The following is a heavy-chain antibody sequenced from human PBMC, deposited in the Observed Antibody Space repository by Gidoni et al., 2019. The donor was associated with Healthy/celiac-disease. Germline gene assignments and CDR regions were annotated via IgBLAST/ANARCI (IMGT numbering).Heavy chain of an antibody. D-gene: IGHD6-19*01. CDR3: AKDPYSSGWYPQY. CDR1: GFPFSSYG. CDR2: ISYDGSNK. V-gene: IGHV3-30*18. J-gene: IGHJ4*02. Sequence: QVQLVESGGGVVQPGRSLRLSCAASGFPFSSYGMHWVRQAPGKGLEWVAVISYDGSNKYYADSVKGRFTISRDNSKNTLYLQMNSLRAEDTAVYYCAKDPYSSGWYPQYWGQGTLVTVSS.